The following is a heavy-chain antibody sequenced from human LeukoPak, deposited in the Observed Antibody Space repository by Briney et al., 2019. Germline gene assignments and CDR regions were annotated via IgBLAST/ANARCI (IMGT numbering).Heavy chain of an antibody. V-gene: IGHV1-69*04. CDR3: ARRGGAVAQGWYFDL. CDR1: GGTFSSYA. D-gene: IGHD3-16*01. Sequence: ASVKVSCKASGGTFSSYAISWVRQAPGQGLEWMGRIIPILGMANYAQKFQGRVTITADKSTSTAYMELSSLRSEDTAVYYCARRGGAVAQGWYFDLWGRGTLVTVSS. CDR2: IIPILGMA. J-gene: IGHJ2*01.